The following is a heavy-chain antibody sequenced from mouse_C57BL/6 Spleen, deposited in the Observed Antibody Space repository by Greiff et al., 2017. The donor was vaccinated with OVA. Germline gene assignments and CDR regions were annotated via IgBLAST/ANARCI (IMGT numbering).Heavy chain of an antibody. CDR2: IDPNSGGT. J-gene: IGHJ4*01. V-gene: IGHV1-72*01. D-gene: IGHD1-1*01. CDR3: AITTVVAKAMDY. Sequence: QVHVKQPGAELVKPGASVKLSCKASGYTFTSYWMHWVKQRPGRGLEWIGRIDPNSGGTKYNEKFKSKATLTVDKPSSTAYMQLSSLTSEDSAVYYCAITTVVAKAMDYWGQGTSVTVSS. CDR1: GYTFTSYW.